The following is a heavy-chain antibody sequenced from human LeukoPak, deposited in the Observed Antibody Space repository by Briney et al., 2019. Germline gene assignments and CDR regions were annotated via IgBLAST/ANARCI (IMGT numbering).Heavy chain of an antibody. CDR2: IRSSDTTI. CDR3: AKDRETTASGTFDY. V-gene: IGHV3-48*04. Sequence: GGSLRLSCVVSGFTFGSYSMNWVRQAPGKGLEWVSYIRSSDTTIYYADSVKGRFTISTDNSNNTLYLQMNSLRVEDTGVYYCAKDRETTASGTFDYWGQGTLVTVSS. D-gene: IGHD6-13*01. J-gene: IGHJ4*02. CDR1: GFTFGSYS.